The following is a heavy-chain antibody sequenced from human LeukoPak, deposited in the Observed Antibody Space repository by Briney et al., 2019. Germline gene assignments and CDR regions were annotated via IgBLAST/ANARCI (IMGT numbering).Heavy chain of an antibody. CDR2: IYSGGAT. CDR1: GFIVSSKY. Sequence: PGGSLRLSCAASGFIVSSKYVSWVRQAPGKGLEWVSVIYSGGATYYSDSVKGRFTISRDNSKNTLYLQMNSLRAEDTAVYYCARWNYYGSGSFDYWGQGTLVTVSS. CDR3: ARWNYYGSGSFDY. J-gene: IGHJ4*02. D-gene: IGHD3-10*01. V-gene: IGHV3-53*01.